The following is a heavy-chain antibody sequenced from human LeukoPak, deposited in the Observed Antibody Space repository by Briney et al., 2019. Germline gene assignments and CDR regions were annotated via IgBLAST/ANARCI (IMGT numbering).Heavy chain of an antibody. J-gene: IGHJ4*02. CDR1: GFTLSSYW. CDR2: MSSDESTT. D-gene: IGHD7-27*01. CDR3: ASPGDIGF. Sequence: GGSLRLSCAASGFTLSSYWMHWARQTPGKGLVWVSRMSSDESTTNYADSVKGRFTISRDNSKNTLYLQMNSLRAEDTAIYYCASPGDIGFWGQGTLVTVSS. V-gene: IGHV3-74*01.